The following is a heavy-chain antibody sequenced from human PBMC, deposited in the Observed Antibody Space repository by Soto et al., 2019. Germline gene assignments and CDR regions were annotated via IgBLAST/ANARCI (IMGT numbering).Heavy chain of an antibody. J-gene: IGHJ6*02. Sequence: GGSLRLSCAASGFTFSNYVMHWVRQAPGKGLEWVAVISYDGSNKYYADSVKGRFTISRDNSKNTLYLQMNRLRTGDTAVYYCARDVLPFYYYYGMDVWGQGTTVTVSS. CDR3: ARDVLPFYYYYGMDV. CDR1: GFTFSNYV. CDR2: ISYDGSNK. V-gene: IGHV3-30-3*01.